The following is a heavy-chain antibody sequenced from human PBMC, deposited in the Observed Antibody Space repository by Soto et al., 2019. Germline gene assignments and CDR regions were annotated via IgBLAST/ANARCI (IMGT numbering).Heavy chain of an antibody. CDR3: ATRITVFGLLIPPFDP. V-gene: IGHV4-34*01. CDR1: GGSVNGYY. CDR2: INHTGGT. Sequence: SETLSLTCAVYGGSVNGYYWNWIRQPPGKGLEWIGEINHTGGTHYNPSLKSRVTMSVDTSKNQFSLRLSSVTAADTAIYCCATRITVFGLLIPPFDPWGQGTQVTVSS. J-gene: IGHJ5*02. D-gene: IGHD3-3*01.